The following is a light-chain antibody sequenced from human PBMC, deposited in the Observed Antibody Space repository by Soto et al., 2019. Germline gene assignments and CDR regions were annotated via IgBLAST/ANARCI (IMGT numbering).Light chain of an antibody. CDR1: SSDVGGYIY. V-gene: IGLV2-14*01. CDR3: SYCTSSNTLG. CDR2: DVS. Sequence: QSALTQPASVSGSPGQSITISCTGTSSDVGGYIYVSWHQQHPGTAPKLMISDVSKRPSGVSNRFSGSKSGNTASLNISGLQAEDEADYYCSYCTSSNTLGFGGGTKLTVL. J-gene: IGLJ2*01.